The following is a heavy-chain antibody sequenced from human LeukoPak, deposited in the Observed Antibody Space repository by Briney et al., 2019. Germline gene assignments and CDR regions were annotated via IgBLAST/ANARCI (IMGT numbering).Heavy chain of an antibody. D-gene: IGHD6-6*01. CDR3: ARDDSRSKFDY. CDR2: ISTSSSYI. Sequence: GGSLRLSCGASGFNFNIYNMNWVRQAPGKGLEWVSSISTSSSYIYYADSVKGRFTISRDDAKNSLYLLMNSLRAEDTAVYYCARDDSRSKFDYWGQGTLVTVSS. CDR1: GFNFNIYN. J-gene: IGHJ4*02. V-gene: IGHV3-21*01.